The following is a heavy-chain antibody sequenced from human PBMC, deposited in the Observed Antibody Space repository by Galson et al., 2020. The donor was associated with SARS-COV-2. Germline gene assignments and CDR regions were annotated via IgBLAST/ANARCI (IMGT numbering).Heavy chain of an antibody. CDR1: GGSISSGDYY. Sequence: SETLSLTCTVSGGSISSGDYYWTWIRQSPGKGLEWIGHIYDSGYTYDNPSLRGRITMSLDTSKNQFSLMLHAVTAADTAVYFCARTAPYGGNLFDYWCRGTLVTVSS. J-gene: IGHJ4*02. D-gene: IGHD5-12*01. CDR2: IYDSGYT. V-gene: IGHV4-30-4*01. CDR3: ARTAPYGGNLFDY.